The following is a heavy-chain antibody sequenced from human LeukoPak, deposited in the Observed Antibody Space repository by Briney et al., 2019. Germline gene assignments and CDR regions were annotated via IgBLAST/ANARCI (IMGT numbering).Heavy chain of an antibody. CDR3: AKLNYDFWSGYYSGAFDI. CDR2: ISGSGAST. D-gene: IGHD3-3*01. Sequence: GGSLRLSCAASGFTFSTYGMSWVRQAPGKGLEWVSAISGSGASTYYADSVKGRFTISRDNSKNTLFLQMNTLRAEDTAVYYCAKLNYDFWSGYYSGAFDIWGQGTMVTVSS. V-gene: IGHV3-23*01. J-gene: IGHJ3*02. CDR1: GFTFSTYG.